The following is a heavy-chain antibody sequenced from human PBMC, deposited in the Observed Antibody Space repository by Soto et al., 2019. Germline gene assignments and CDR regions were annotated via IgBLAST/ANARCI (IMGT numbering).Heavy chain of an antibody. V-gene: IGHV4-38-2*01. CDR2: IYHSGST. D-gene: IGHD1-26*01. CDR3: TRRGSSGTPVDY. Sequence: SETLSLTCGVSDYSISSGYYWGWIRQPPGKGLEWIGNIYHSGSTHYNPALKSRVTISVDTSKNQFSLKLKSVTAADTAVYYCTRRGSSGTPVDYWRQGTLVTVSS. CDR1: DYSISSGYY. J-gene: IGHJ4*02.